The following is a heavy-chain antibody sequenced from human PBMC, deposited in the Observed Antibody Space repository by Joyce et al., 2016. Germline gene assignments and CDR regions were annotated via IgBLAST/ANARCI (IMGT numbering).Heavy chain of an antibody. J-gene: IGHJ4*02. CDR1: GLSVSNSY. Sequence: EVQLVESGGGVLLRPGESLTVSCAASGLSVSNSYMSWVRQAPGKGLEWVWVLYPDGDTEYAAAVRGRFIISRDNPKNTLYLQMKSLRVEDTAVYYCARLGYCTGGRCYSDKIFDSWGQGALVTVSS. V-gene: IGHV3-53*01. CDR3: ARLGYCTGGRCYSDKIFDS. CDR2: LYPDGDT. D-gene: IGHD2-15*01.